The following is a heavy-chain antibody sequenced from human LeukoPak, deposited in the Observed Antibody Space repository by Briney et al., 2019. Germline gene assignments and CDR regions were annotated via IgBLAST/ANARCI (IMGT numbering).Heavy chain of an antibody. CDR2: ISGSGGST. CDR3: AKEGITIFGVGYYFDY. D-gene: IGHD3-3*01. V-gene: IGHV3-23*01. Sequence: QPGGSLRLSCAASGFTFSSYAMSWVRQAPGKGLEWVSAISGSGGSTYYADSVKGRFTISRDNSKNTLYLQMNSLRAEDTAVYYCAKEGITIFGVGYYFDYWGQGTLVPVSS. J-gene: IGHJ4*02. CDR1: GFTFSSYA.